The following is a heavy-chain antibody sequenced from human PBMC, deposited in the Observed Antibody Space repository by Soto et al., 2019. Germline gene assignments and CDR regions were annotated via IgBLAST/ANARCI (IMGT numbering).Heavy chain of an antibody. CDR2: MNPNSGKT. Sequence: QVQLVQSGAEVKKPGASVKVSCKASGYSFISSDINWVRQATGQGLEWMGWMNPNSGKTGYAQKFQGRVTMTRNTSISTVYMELSSLRSEDTAVYYCARGSRFDVMDVWGQGTTVTVSS. CDR3: ARGSRFDVMDV. V-gene: IGHV1-8*01. CDR1: GYSFISSD. J-gene: IGHJ6*02.